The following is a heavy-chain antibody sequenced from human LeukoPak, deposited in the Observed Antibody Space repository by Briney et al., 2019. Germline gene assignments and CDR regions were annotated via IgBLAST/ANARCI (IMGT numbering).Heavy chain of an antibody. D-gene: IGHD3-10*01. V-gene: IGHV3-23*01. J-gene: IGHJ4*02. CDR3: AKDREYYYGSGSYYRGFFDY. CDR1: GFTFSSHA. CDR2: ISGSGGST. Sequence: AGGSLRLSCAASGFTFSSHAMSWVRQAPGKGLEWVSAISGSGGSTYYADSVKGRFTISRDNSKNTLYLQMNSLRAEDTAVYYCAKDREYYYGSGSYYRGFFDYWGQGTLVTVSS.